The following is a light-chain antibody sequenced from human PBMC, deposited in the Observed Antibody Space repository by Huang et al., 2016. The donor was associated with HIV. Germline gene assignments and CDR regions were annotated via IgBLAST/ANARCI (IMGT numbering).Light chain of an antibody. Sequence: DIQMTQSPSTLSASVGDRVTITCRASQSISTWLAWYQQKPGKAPHLLIYKTSDLDSGVPSRFNGSGSGTEFTLTISSLQPDDSATYYCQQYNSYPITFGGGTKVEIK. V-gene: IGKV1-5*03. CDR1: QSISTW. CDR3: QQYNSYPIT. CDR2: KTS. J-gene: IGKJ4*01.